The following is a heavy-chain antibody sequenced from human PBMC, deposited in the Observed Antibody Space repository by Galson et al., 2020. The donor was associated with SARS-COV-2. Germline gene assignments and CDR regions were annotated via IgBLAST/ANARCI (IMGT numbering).Heavy chain of an antibody. Sequence: ETSETLSLTCTVSGAFISTYYWSWIRQSPGKGLEWIGYIYYTGSTNYNPSLKSRVTISVDTSKNQFSLKLSSVTAADTAVYYCARGDYGPDFDYWGQGTLVTGSS. V-gene: IGHV4-59*01. CDR1: GAFISTYY. CDR3: ARGDYGPDFDY. CDR2: IYYTGST. J-gene: IGHJ4*02. D-gene: IGHD4-17*01.